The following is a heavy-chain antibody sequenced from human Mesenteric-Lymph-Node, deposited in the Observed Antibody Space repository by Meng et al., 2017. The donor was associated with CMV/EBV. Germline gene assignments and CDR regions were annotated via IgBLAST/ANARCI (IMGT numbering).Heavy chain of an antibody. CDR3: VRHMNPDY. J-gene: IGHJ4*02. D-gene: IGHD2-21*01. Sequence: GGSLRLSCAASGFSFSTFGMHWVRQAPGKGLEWVAFIRYDGSSKYYADSVRGRFTISRDNSKNTLYLQMNSLRPGDTAPYYCVRHMNPDYWGQGTLVTVSS. CDR1: GFSFSTFG. V-gene: IGHV3-30*02. CDR2: IRYDGSSK.